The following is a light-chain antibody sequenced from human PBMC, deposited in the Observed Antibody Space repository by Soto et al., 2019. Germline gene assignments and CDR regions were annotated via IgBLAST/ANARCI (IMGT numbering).Light chain of an antibody. J-gene: IGLJ1*01. CDR2: SNN. CDR1: SSNIGSNT. CDR3: AAWDDRLNGRV. Sequence: QSVLTQPPSASGTPGQRVTISCSGSSSNIGSNTVNWYQQLPGTAPKLLIYSNNQRPSGVPDRFSGSKSGTSASLAIRGLQYEDEADYYCAAWDDRLNGRVFGTGTKVTVL. V-gene: IGLV1-44*01.